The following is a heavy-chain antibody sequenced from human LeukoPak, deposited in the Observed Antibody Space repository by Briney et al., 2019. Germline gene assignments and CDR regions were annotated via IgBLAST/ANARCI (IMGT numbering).Heavy chain of an antibody. CDR1: GGTFSSYT. CDR3: ARLVVVTDGDY. J-gene: IGHJ4*02. D-gene: IGHD3-22*01. V-gene: IGHV1-69*02. CDR2: IIPILGIA. Sequence: ASVKVSCKASGGTFSSYTISWVRQAPGQGLEWMGRIIPILGIANYAQKFQGRVTITADKSTSTAYMELSSLRSEDTAVYYCARLVVVTDGDYWGQGTLVTVSS.